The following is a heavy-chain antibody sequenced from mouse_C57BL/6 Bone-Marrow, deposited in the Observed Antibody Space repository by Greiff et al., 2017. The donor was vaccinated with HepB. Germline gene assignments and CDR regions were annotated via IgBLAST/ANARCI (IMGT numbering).Heavy chain of an antibody. D-gene: IGHD1-1*01. CDR3: DITTVVGAMDY. CDR1: GYTFTSYG. V-gene: IGHV1-81*01. J-gene: IGHJ4*01. Sequence: QVQLQQSGAELARPGASVKLSCKASGYTFTSYGISWVKQRTGQGLEWIGEIYPRSGNNYYNEKFTGKATITADKSSSTAYMELRSLTSEDSAVYFSDITTVVGAMDYWGQGTSVTVSS. CDR2: IYPRSGNN.